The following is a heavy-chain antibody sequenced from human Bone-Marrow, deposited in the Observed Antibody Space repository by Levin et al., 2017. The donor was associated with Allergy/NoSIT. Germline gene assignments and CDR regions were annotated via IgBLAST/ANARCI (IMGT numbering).Heavy chain of an antibody. D-gene: IGHD3/OR15-3a*01. CDR3: ARERTGRGAWYLDV. V-gene: IGHV3-74*01. CDR2: ISDDGSTT. Sequence: SGGSLRLSCAASGFTFDDYWMHWVRQAPGKGLVWVSRISDDGSTTTYADSVKGRFTISRDNAKNTLYLQMYSLRAEDTAVYYCARERTGRGAWYLDVWGRGTLVTVSS. J-gene: IGHJ2*01. CDR1: GFTFDDYW.